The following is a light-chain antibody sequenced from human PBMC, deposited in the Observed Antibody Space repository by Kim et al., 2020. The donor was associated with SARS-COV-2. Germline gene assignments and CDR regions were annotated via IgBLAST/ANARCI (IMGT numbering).Light chain of an antibody. Sequence: RVTIAGSGSSSNIGSNTVNWYQQRPGTAPKLLIYSNKQRPSGVPDRFSGSKSGTSASLAISGLQSEDEADYYCAAWDDSLNGRYVFGTGTKVTVL. J-gene: IGLJ1*01. CDR3: AAWDDSLNGRYV. CDR2: SNK. V-gene: IGLV1-44*01. CDR1: SSNIGSNT.